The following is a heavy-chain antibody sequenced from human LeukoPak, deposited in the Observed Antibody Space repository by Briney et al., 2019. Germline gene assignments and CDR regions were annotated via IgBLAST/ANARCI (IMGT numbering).Heavy chain of an antibody. V-gene: IGHV3-7*01. CDR2: IKYDGSER. D-gene: IGHD1-26*01. Sequence: GGSLRLSCAASGFTFRNYWMSWVRQAPGKGPEWVANIKYDGSERNYVDSVKGRFTISRDNAKISLYLQLNSLRAQDTAVYYCGRIREAGGVDLWGLGTMVIVSS. CDR1: GFTFRNYW. CDR3: GRIREAGGVDL. J-gene: IGHJ3*01.